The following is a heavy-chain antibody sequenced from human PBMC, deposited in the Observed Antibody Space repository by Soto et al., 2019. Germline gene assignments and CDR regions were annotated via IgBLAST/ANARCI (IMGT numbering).Heavy chain of an antibody. Sequence: QVQLVQSGAEVKKPGSSVKVSCKASGGTFSSYAISWVRQAPGQGLEWMGGIIPIFGTANYAQKFQGRVTITADESTSTAYMELSSLTSEDTAVYYCASRSSGWYPAFYYYGRDVWGQGTTVTVSS. D-gene: IGHD6-19*01. CDR3: ASRSSGWYPAFYYYGRDV. CDR2: IIPIFGTA. V-gene: IGHV1-69*01. J-gene: IGHJ6*01. CDR1: GGTFSSYA.